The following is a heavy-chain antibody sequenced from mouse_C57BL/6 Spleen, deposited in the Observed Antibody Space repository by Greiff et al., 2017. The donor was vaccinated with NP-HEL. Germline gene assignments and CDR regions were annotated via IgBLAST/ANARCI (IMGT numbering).Heavy chain of an antibody. Sequence: DVMLVESGEGLVKPGGSLKLSCAASGFTFSSYAMSWVRQTPEKRLEWVAYISSGGDYIYYADTVKGRFTISRDNARNTLYLQMSSLKSEDTAMYYCTRDGPYFDYWGQGTTLTVSS. CDR2: ISSGGDYI. D-gene: IGHD2-3*01. CDR1: GFTFSSYA. J-gene: IGHJ2*01. V-gene: IGHV5-9-1*02. CDR3: TRDGPYFDY.